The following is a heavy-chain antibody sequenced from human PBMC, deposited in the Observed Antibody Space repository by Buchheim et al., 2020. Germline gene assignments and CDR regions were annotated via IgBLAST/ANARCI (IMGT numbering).Heavy chain of an antibody. CDR3: VRDQWGRRGDYGYFDL. CDR1: GDSISSDDCY. Sequence: QVQLQESGPGLVKPSQSLPLTCTVSGDSISSDDCYWTWIRQPPGKGLEWIGYIDYSGTTYYNPSLKSRVIMSVDTSKNQFSLRLSSVTAADTAVYYCVRDQWGRRGDYGYFDLWGRGTL. D-gene: IGHD3-16*01. V-gene: IGHV4-30-4*01. J-gene: IGHJ2*01. CDR2: IDYSGTT.